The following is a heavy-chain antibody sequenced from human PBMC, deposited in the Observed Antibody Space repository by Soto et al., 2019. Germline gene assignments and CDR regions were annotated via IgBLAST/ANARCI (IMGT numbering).Heavy chain of an antibody. J-gene: IGHJ3*02. CDR3: ARDIRGYGSGSYYNPDDSDAFDI. V-gene: IGHV3-33*01. D-gene: IGHD3-10*01. CDR1: GFTFSSYG. CDR2: IWYDGSNK. Sequence: GGSLRLSCAASGFTFSSYGMHWVRQAPGKGLEWVAVIWYDGSNKYYADSMKGRFTTSRDNSKNTLYMQMNRLRAEDTAVYYCARDIRGYGSGSYYNPDDSDAFDIWGQGTMVTVSS.